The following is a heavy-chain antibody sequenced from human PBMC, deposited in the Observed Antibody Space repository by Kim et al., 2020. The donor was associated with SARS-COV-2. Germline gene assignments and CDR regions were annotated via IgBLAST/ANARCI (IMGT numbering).Heavy chain of an antibody. Sequence: GGSLRLSCAASGFTFSSYSMNWVRQAPGKGLEWVSSISSSSSYIYYADSVKGRFTISRDNAKNSLYLQMNSLRAEDTAVYYCARENSGWYVAGYMDVWGEGTTVTVSS. CDR2: ISSSSSYI. CDR1: GFTFSSYS. D-gene: IGHD6-19*01. CDR3: ARENSGWYVAGYMDV. J-gene: IGHJ6*03. V-gene: IGHV3-21*01.